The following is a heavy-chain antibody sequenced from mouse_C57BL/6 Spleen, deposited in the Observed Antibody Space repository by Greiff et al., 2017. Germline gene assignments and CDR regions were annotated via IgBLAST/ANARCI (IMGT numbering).Heavy chain of an antibody. J-gene: IGHJ2*01. CDR3: ARGEVYGSSYVDYFDY. Sequence: EVHLVESGGGLVKPGGSLKLSCAASGFTFSSYAMSWVRQTPEKRLEWVATISDGGSYTYYPDNVKGRFTISRDNAKNNLYLQMSHLKSEDTAMYYCARGEVYGSSYVDYFDYWGQGTTLTVSS. V-gene: IGHV5-4*01. CDR1: GFTFSSYA. CDR2: ISDGGSYT. D-gene: IGHD1-1*01.